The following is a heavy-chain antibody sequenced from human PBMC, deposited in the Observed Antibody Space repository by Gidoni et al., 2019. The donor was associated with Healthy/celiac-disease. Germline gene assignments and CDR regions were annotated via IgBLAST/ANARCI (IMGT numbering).Heavy chain of an antibody. V-gene: IGHV4-34*01. CDR3: ARGGIAARLGYYYYGMDV. D-gene: IGHD6-6*01. CDR1: GGSFSGYY. CDR2: INHSGST. Sequence: QVQLQQWGAGLLKPSETLSLTCAVYGGSFSGYYWSWIRQPPGKGLEWIGEINHSGSTNYNPSLKSRVTISVDTSKNQFSLKLSSVTAADTAVYYCARGGIAARLGYYYYGMDVWGQGTTVTVSS. J-gene: IGHJ6*02.